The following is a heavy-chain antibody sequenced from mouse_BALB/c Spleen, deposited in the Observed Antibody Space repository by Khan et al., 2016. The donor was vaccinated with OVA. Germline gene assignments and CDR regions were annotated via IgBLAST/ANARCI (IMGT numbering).Heavy chain of an antibody. CDR2: INPSDGAT. CDR3: TRSGYGTFAY. V-gene: IGHV1S81*02. J-gene: IGHJ3*01. CDR1: GYTFTSYY. D-gene: IGHD2-1*01. Sequence: QVQLQQSGAELVKPGASVKLSCKASGYTFTSYYIYWVKQRPGQGLEWIGEINPSDGATNFNEKFKSKATLTVDKSSNPAYMQLSSLTSEDSAVYYCTRSGYGTFAYWGQGTLVTVSA.